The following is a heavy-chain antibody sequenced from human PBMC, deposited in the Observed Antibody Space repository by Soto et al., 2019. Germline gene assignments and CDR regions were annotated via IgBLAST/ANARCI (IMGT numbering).Heavy chain of an antibody. Sequence: SETLSLTCTVSGGSISSGDYYWSWIRQPPGKGLEWIGYIYYSGSTYYNPSLKSRVTISVDTSKNQFSLKLSYVAAADTAVYYCARAVTVVVVAATGYTDAFDIWGQGTMVTVSS. CDR2: IYYSGST. D-gene: IGHD2-15*01. CDR1: GGSISSGDYY. V-gene: IGHV4-30-4*01. CDR3: ARAVTVVVVAATGYTDAFDI. J-gene: IGHJ3*02.